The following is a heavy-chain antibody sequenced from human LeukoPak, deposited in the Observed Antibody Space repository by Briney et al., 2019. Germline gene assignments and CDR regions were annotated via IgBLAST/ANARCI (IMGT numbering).Heavy chain of an antibody. D-gene: IGHD6-19*01. CDR1: GGSISSRSSY. Sequence: SETLSLTCTVSGGSISSRSSYWGWIRQPPGKGLEWLGNIYYSGSTYYNPSLKSRLTISVDTSKNHFSLNLSSVTASDADTTVYYCARLVGSGPSHDAFDIWGQGTMVTVSS. CDR3: ARLVGSGPSHDAFDI. V-gene: IGHV4-39*01. CDR2: IYYSGST. J-gene: IGHJ3*02.